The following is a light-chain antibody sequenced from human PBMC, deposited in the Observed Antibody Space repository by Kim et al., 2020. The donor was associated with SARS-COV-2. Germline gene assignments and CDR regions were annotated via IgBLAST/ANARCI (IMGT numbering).Light chain of an antibody. CDR1: QSVSSY. V-gene: IGKV3-11*01. CDR3: QQREHWPPIT. CDR2: DAS. J-gene: IGKJ5*01. Sequence: EVVLTQSPATLSLSPGERATLSCRASQSVSSYLAWYQQKPGQAPRLLIYDASNRATGIPARFSGSGFGTDFTLTISSLEPEDFAVYYCQQREHWPPITFGQGTRLEIK.